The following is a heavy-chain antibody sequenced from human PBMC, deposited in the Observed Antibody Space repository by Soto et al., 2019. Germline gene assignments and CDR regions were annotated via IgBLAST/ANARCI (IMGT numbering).Heavy chain of an antibody. Sequence: GGSLRLSCTASGFTLSSYEMNWVRQAPGKGLEWLSYISSSGSTIYHADSVKGRFTISRDNAKNSLYLQMNSLRAEDTAVYYCARDEPYYDTSGYYLTTYYYGMDVWGPGTTVTV. CDR3: ARDEPYYDTSGYYLTTYYYGMDV. CDR2: ISSSGSTI. J-gene: IGHJ6*02. V-gene: IGHV3-48*03. CDR1: GFTLSSYE. D-gene: IGHD3-22*01.